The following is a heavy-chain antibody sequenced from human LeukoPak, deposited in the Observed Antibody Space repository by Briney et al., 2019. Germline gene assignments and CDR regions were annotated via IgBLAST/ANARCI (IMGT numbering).Heavy chain of an antibody. CDR3: TTEYYDFWSGTGHNWFDP. D-gene: IGHD3-3*01. J-gene: IGHJ5*02. Sequence: PGGSLRLSCAASGFTFSNAWMNWVRQAPGKGLEWVGRIKSKTDGGTTDYAAPVKGRFTISRDDSKNTLYLQMNSLKTEDTAVYCCTTEYYDFWSGTGHNWFDPWGQGTLVTVSS. CDR2: IKSKTDGGTT. CDR1: GFTFSNAW. V-gene: IGHV3-15*07.